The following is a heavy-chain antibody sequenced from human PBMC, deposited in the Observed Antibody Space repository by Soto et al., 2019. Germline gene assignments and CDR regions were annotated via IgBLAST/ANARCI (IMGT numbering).Heavy chain of an antibody. J-gene: IGHJ6*02. Sequence: QVQVVQSGSEVKKPGASVRVSCKTSGSTFSKQTFNWVRQAPGQGLEWIGWISANKGDTIYAQKFHGRVTMTTDTSTNTAYMDLRNVRGDDTAVYYCGVGVELWFYGIDVWGQGTTVIVSS. CDR3: GVGVELWFYGIDV. D-gene: IGHD2-15*01. CDR1: GSTFSKQT. V-gene: IGHV1-18*01. CDR2: ISANKGDT.